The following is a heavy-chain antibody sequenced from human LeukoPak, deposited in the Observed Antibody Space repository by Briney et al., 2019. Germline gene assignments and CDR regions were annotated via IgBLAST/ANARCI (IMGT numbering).Heavy chain of an antibody. CDR1: GFTFSSYN. J-gene: IGHJ4*02. CDR2: ISSSSNYI. Sequence: GGPLRLSCAASGFTFSSYNMNWVRQAPGKGLEWVSFISSSSNYIYYADSVKGRFAISRDNAKNSLLLQMNSLRAEDTAVYYCARGTPTTRDFDHWGQGTLVTVSS. D-gene: IGHD4-11*01. CDR3: ARGTPTTRDFDH. V-gene: IGHV3-21*01.